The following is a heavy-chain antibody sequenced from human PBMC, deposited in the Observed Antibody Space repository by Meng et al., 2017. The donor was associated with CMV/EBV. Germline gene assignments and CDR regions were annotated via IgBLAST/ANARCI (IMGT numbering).Heavy chain of an antibody. Sequence: QFRLGECGVGVKKPGSSVTVSCKASGGTFSSYAISWVRQAPGQGLEWMGGIIPILGTANYAQKFQGRVTITADESTSTACMELSSLRSEDTAVYYCARNQPSRGWSHEDYWGQGTLVTVSS. V-gene: IGHV1-69*11. CDR3: ARNQPSRGWSHEDY. CDR2: IIPILGTA. J-gene: IGHJ4*02. D-gene: IGHD2-15*01. CDR1: GGTFSSYA.